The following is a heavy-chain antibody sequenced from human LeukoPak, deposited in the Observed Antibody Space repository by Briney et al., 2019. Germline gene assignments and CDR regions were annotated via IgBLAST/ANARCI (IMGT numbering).Heavy chain of an antibody. CDR3: ARDAPSSLGAYYFDY. D-gene: IGHD1-26*01. Sequence: PSETLSLTCTVSGGSISGSGFYWGWIRQPPGKGLEWIGTVFYNGATQYSPCLRSRVTISIDTSTNQFSLKLTSVTAADTAVYFCARDAPSSLGAYYFDYWGQGTLVTVSS. CDR2: VFYNGAT. V-gene: IGHV4-39*07. CDR1: GGSISGSGFY. J-gene: IGHJ4*02.